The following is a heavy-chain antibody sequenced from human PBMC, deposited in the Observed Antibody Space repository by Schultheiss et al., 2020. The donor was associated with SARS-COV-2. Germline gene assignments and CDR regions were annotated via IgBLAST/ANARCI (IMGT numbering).Heavy chain of an antibody. CDR2: INPNSGGT. D-gene: IGHD1-14*01. CDR3: ARPRTIGDWYFDL. V-gene: IGHV1-2*02. CDR1: GYTFTSYG. J-gene: IGHJ2*01. Sequence: ASVKVSCKASGYTFTSYGISWVRQAPGQGLEWMGWINPNSGGTNYAQKFQGRVTMTRDTSISTAYMELSRLRSDDTAVYYCARPRTIGDWYFDLWGRGTLVTVSS.